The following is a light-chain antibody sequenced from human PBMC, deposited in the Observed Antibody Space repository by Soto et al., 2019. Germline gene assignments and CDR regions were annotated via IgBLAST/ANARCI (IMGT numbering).Light chain of an antibody. CDR2: AAS. Sequence: DIQLTQSPSFLSASVGDRVTITCRASQGISSYLAWYQQKPGKAPKLLIYAASTLQSGVPSRFSGSGSGTEFTLTISSLHPEDFATYYCQQTRTFGQGTKLEIK. CDR1: QGISSY. J-gene: IGKJ2*01. CDR3: QQTRT. V-gene: IGKV1-9*01.